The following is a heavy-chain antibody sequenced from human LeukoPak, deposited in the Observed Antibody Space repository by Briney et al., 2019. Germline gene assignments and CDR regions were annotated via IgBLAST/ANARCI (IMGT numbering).Heavy chain of an antibody. CDR2: ISSSSSYT. V-gene: IGHV3-11*05. J-gene: IGHJ4*02. CDR3: AREMVVIRPPFDY. CDR1: GFTFSDYY. Sequence: NTGGPLRLSCAASGFTFSDYYMSWIRQAPGKGLEWVSYISSSSSYTNCADSVKGRFTISRDNAKNSLYLQMNSLRAEDTAVYYCAREMVVIRPPFDYWGQGTLVIVSS. D-gene: IGHD3-22*01.